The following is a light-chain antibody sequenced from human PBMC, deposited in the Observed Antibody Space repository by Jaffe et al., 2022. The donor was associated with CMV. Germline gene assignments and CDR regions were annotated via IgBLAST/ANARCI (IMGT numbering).Light chain of an antibody. CDR1: QAISSD. V-gene: IGKV1-9*01. J-gene: IGKJ2*01. CDR3: QQLNSYPRT. Sequence: IQLTQSPSSLSASVGDRVTITCRASQAISSDLAWYQQKPGKAPKLLIYAASTLQSGVPSRFSGSGSGTDFTLTINSLQPEDFATYYCQQLNSYPRTFGQGTKLEIK. CDR2: AAS.